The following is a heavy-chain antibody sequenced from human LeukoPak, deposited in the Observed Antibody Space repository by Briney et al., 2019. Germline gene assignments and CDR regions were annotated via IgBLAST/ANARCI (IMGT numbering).Heavy chain of an antibody. J-gene: IGHJ4*02. CDR1: GYTFTSYD. Sequence: GASVKVSCKASGYTFTSYDINSVRQATGPGLEWMGWMNPNSGNTGYAQKFQGRVTMTRNTSISTAYMELSSLRSEDTAVYYCAIRPATIQPDYWGQGTLVTVSS. CDR3: AIRPATIQPDY. D-gene: IGHD5-12*01. CDR2: MNPNSGNT. V-gene: IGHV1-8*01.